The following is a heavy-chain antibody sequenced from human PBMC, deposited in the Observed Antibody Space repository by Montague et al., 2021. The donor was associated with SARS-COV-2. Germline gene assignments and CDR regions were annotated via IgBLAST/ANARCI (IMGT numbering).Heavy chain of an antibody. J-gene: IGHJ4*02. Sequence: CAISGDSVSINSVAWSWIRRSLSRGLEWLGRTYYRSKWYSDYAPXVRGRLTVNPDASKNEFSLELNYVTPEDTAVYYCVRYSGWFYFDFWGQGTLVTVSS. V-gene: IGHV6-1*01. CDR1: GDSVSINSVA. D-gene: IGHD6-19*01. CDR3: VRYSGWFYFDF. CDR2: TYYRSKWYS.